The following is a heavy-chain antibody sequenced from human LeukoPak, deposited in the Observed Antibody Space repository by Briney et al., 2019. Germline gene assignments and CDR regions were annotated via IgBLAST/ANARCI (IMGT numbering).Heavy chain of an antibody. Sequence: ASVKVSCKASGYTFRDYYMHWVRQAPGQGLEWMGWINPNSGGTMYAQKFQGRVAMTRDTSINTAYMELSRLTSDDTAVYYCARDGDDNGDYVLGWFDPWGQGTLATVSS. CDR1: GYTFRDYY. CDR3: ARDGDDNGDYVLGWFDP. CDR2: INPNSGGT. J-gene: IGHJ5*02. D-gene: IGHD4-17*01. V-gene: IGHV1-2*02.